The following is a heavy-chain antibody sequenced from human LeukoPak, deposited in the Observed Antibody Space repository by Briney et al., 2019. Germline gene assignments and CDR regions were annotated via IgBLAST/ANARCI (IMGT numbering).Heavy chain of an antibody. Sequence: SETLSLTCTISGGSISSISYYWGWIRQPPGKGLEWIGYIYYSGSTYYNPSLKSRVTISVDTSKNQFSLKLSSVTAADTAVYYCARFNYYGSGSDYWGQGTLVTVSS. CDR3: ARFNYYGSGSDY. J-gene: IGHJ4*02. V-gene: IGHV4-31*03. CDR2: IYYSGST. CDR1: GGSISSISYY. D-gene: IGHD3-10*01.